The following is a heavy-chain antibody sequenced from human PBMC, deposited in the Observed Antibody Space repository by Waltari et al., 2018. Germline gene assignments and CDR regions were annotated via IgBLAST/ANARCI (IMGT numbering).Heavy chain of an antibody. CDR3: AKGPAARTNWFDP. CDR2: IIGSGSKI. D-gene: IGHD2-2*01. CDR1: GFLLSSYD. V-gene: IGHV3-23*01. J-gene: IGHJ5*02. Sequence: EVQLLESGGGLVQPGGSLRLSCAAPGFLLSSYDMRWVRQAPGKGLEWVSGIIGSGSKIHYADSVRGRFTISRDNSKNTVYLQMNSLRAEDTAVYYCAKGPAARTNWFDPWGQGTLVTVSS.